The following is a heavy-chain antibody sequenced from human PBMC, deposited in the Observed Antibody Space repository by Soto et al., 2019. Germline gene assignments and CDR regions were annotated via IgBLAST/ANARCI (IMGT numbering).Heavy chain of an antibody. V-gene: IGHV3-23*01. CDR2: ISGSGGST. D-gene: IGHD3-9*01. Sequence: GESLKISCAASGFTFSSYAMSWVRQAPGKGLEWVSAISGSGGSTYYADSVKGRFTISRDNSKNTLYLQRNSLRAEDTAVYYCAKDDYYDILTVYYDAFDIWGQGTIVTVSS. J-gene: IGHJ3*02. CDR3: AKDDYYDILTVYYDAFDI. CDR1: GFTFSSYA.